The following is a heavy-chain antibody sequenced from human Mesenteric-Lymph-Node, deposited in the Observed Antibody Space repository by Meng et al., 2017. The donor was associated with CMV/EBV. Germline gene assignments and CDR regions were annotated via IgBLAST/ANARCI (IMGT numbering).Heavy chain of an antibody. CDR2: IQSNSNNR. CDR3: ARDRTTKTGGLDY. J-gene: IGHJ4*02. D-gene: IGHD4-11*01. V-gene: IGHV3-48*04. Sequence: GESLKISCAASGFTFSDSGMNWVRQIPGKGLEWISYIQSNSNNRYYADSVKGRFPTYRDNSKNSLYLQMNDLRVDETAIYYCARDRTTKTGGLDYWGQGTLVTVSS. CDR1: GFTFSDSG.